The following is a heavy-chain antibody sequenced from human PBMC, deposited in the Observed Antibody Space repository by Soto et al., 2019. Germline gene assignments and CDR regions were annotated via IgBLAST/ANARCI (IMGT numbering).Heavy chain of an antibody. Sequence: QVQLVQSGAEVKKPGASVKVSCKASGYTFTRYDINWVRQATGQGLERMGWMNPHSGNTGYAQKFQGRVTMTRNTSISTAYMGLSILRSEDTAVYYCPRPGSGSYWFDPWGQGTLVTVSS. CDR1: GYTFTRYD. J-gene: IGHJ5*02. CDR3: PRPGSGSYWFDP. D-gene: IGHD3-10*01. V-gene: IGHV1-8*01. CDR2: MNPHSGNT.